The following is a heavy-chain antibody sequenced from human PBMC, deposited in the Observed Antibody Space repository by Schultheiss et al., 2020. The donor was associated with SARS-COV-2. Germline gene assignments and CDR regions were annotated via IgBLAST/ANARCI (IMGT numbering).Heavy chain of an antibody. J-gene: IGHJ3*02. CDR1: GGSISSSSYY. D-gene: IGHD3-3*01. Sequence: SETLPLTCTVSGGSISSSSYYWGWIRQPPGKGLEWIGSIYYSGSTNYNPSLKSRVTISVDTSKNQFSLKLSSVTAADTAVYYCARLSPSFGVVIDDAFDIWGQGTMVTVSS. CDR2: IYYSGST. CDR3: ARLSPSFGVVIDDAFDI. V-gene: IGHV4-39*07.